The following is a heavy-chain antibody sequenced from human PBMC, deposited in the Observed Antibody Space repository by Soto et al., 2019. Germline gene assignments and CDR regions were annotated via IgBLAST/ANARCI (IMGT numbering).Heavy chain of an antibody. CDR1: GFTFSSYA. D-gene: IGHD4-17*01. V-gene: IGHV3-23*01. CDR3: AKSPHDYSHDY. Sequence: EVQLLESGGGLVQPGGSLRLSCAASGFTFSSYAMSWVRQAPGKGLEWVSTISSSGGSTYYADSVKGRFTISRDNSKNTLYLQMNSLRAEDTAVDYCAKSPHDYSHDYWGQGTLVTVSS. CDR2: ISSSGGST. J-gene: IGHJ4*02.